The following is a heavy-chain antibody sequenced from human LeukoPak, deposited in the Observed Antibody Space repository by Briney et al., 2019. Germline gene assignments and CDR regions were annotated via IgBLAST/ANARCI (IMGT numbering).Heavy chain of an antibody. CDR3: ARYSGSYYVDY. CDR2: LYYSGST. Sequence: PSETLSLTCTVSGGSISSSSYYWGWIRQPPGKGLEWIGSLYYSGSTYYNPSLKSRVTISVDTSKNQFSLKLSSVTAADTAVYYCARYSGSYYVDYWGQGTLVTVSS. CDR1: GGSISSSSYY. D-gene: IGHD1-26*01. J-gene: IGHJ4*02. V-gene: IGHV4-39*07.